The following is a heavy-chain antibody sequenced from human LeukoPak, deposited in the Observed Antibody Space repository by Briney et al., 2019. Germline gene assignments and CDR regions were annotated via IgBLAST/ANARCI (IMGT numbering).Heavy chain of an antibody. CDR1: GFTFSGYG. V-gene: IGHV3-30*18. CDR3: VKDRLGYFDY. J-gene: IGHJ4*02. Sequence: GESLRLSCAASGFTFSGYGMHWVRQAPGKGLEWVAVISYDGSNKYYADSVKGRFTISRDNSKNTLYLQMNSLRAEDTAVYYCVKDRLGYFDYWGQGTLVTVSS. CDR2: ISYDGSNK. D-gene: IGHD7-27*01.